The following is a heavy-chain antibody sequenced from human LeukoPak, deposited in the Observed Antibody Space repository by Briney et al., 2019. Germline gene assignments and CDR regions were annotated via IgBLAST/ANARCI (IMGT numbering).Heavy chain of an antibody. V-gene: IGHV4-39*01. CDR3: ARSLAAIY. Sequence: PSETLSLTCTVSGGSISSSSYYWGWIRQPPGKGLEWIGSIYYSGSTYYNPSLKSRVTISVDTSKNQFSLKLSPVTAADTAVYYCARSLAAIYWGQGTLVTVSS. CDR1: GGSISSSSYY. CDR2: IYYSGST. J-gene: IGHJ4*02. D-gene: IGHD2-2*01.